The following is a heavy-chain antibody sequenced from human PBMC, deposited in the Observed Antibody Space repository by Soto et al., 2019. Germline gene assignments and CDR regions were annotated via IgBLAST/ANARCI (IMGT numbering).Heavy chain of an antibody. CDR3: AHRLVRDELYGMDV. Sequence: QITLKESGPTRFKPTETLTLTCSFSGFSLSTETVGVGWIRQPPGKALEWLAFIYWDDVQRYSPSLQSRLTITKDTSKNQVVLIMTNMDPVDTATYYGAHRLVRDELYGMDVWGQGTTDTVSS. D-gene: IGHD1-7*01. J-gene: IGHJ6*02. CDR2: IYWDDVQ. V-gene: IGHV2-5*02. CDR1: GFSLSTETVG.